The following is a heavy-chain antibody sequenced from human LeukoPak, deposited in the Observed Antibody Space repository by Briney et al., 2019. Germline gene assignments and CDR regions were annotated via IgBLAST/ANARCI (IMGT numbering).Heavy chain of an antibody. J-gene: IGHJ4*02. CDR1: GFTFSSHA. Sequence: GGSLRLSCAASGFTFSSHAMHWVRQAPGKGLEWVAVISYDGSNKYYADSVKGRFTISRDNSKNTLYLQMNSLRAEDTAVYYCARDYGYRSSSYLDYWGQGTLVTVSS. V-gene: IGHV3-30-3*01. CDR2: ISYDGSNK. D-gene: IGHD6-6*01. CDR3: ARDYGYRSSSYLDY.